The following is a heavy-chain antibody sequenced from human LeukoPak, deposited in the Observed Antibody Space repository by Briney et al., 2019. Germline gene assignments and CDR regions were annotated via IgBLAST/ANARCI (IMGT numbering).Heavy chain of an antibody. CDR3: ARGGGSSGNYYVGY. J-gene: IGHJ4*02. D-gene: IGHD1-26*01. V-gene: IGHV3-53*04. CDR1: GFTVSSNY. Sequence: GGSLRLSCAASGFTVSSNYMSWVRQAPGKGLEWVSILYSGGSTYYADSVKGRFTISRHNSRNTLYLQMNSLRAEDTAVYYCARGGGSSGNYYVGYRGQGTLVTVSS. CDR2: LYSGGST.